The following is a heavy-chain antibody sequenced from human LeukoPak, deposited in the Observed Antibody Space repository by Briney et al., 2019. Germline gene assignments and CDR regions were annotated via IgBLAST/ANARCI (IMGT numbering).Heavy chain of an antibody. CDR3: ARSPTRSLRVGEFDF. V-gene: IGHV3-66*02. J-gene: IGHJ4*02. CDR2: IYAGGTT. Sequence: GGSLRLSCAASDFTVSSNYMSWVRQAPGKGLEWVSIIYAGGTTYYADSVKGRFTISRDNSKDTLYLQMNSLRAGDTAVYYCARSPTRSLRVGEFDFWGQGTLVTVSS. CDR1: DFTVSSNY. D-gene: IGHD1-26*01.